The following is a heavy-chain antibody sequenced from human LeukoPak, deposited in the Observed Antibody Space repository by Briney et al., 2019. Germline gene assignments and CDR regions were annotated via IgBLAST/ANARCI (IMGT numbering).Heavy chain of an antibody. CDR2: INHSGAT. CDR1: GGSFSGYY. V-gene: IGHV4-34*01. Sequence: SETLSLTCAVYGGSFSGYYWSWIRQPPGKGLEWIGEINHSGATNYNPSLKSRVTISVDTSKNQFSLKLSSVTAADTAMYYCAASRRAYETTVTTWSSIYFDHWGQGTLVTVSS. J-gene: IGHJ4*02. D-gene: IGHD4-17*01. CDR3: AASRRAYETTVTTWSSIYFDH.